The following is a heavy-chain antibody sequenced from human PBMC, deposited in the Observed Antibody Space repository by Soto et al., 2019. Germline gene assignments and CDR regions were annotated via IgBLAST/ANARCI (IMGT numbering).Heavy chain of an antibody. CDR2: INASNGNA. CDR1: GGTFSSYA. J-gene: IGHJ4*02. Sequence: ATVKVSCKASGGTFSSYAIRWVRQAPGQGFEWMGGINASNGNAKYSQKFQGRVTITGDASASTAYMELSSLRSEDTAVYYCARVPPRYCSGGSCIFDYWGQGTLVTVSS. D-gene: IGHD2-15*01. CDR3: ARVPPRYCSGGSCIFDY. V-gene: IGHV1-3*01.